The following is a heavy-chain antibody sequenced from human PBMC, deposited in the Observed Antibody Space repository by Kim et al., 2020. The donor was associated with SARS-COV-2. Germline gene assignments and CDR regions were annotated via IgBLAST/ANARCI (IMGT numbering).Heavy chain of an antibody. CDR3: ARGWDVMDV. V-gene: IGHV3-7*03. D-gene: IGHD1-26*01. CDR1: GFTFTTYW. J-gene: IGHJ6*02. Sequence: GGSLRLSCAASGFTFTTYWMTWVRQAPGRGLEWVANIKRDGREKYYVDSVKGRFTISRDDAKNSLFLQMNSLRVEDTAVYYCARGWDVMDVWGQGTTVTV. CDR2: IKRDGREK.